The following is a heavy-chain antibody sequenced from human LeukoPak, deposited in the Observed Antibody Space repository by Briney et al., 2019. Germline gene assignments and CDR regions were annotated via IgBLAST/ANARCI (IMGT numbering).Heavy chain of an antibody. CDR1: VVTFSGSW. V-gene: IGHV3-74*03. CDR3: ARDRSYALDV. Sequence: GGSLRLSCAVSVVTFSGSWMHWVRQAPGKGLVWVSHINGDGSRATYADSVKGRFTVSRDNAKSTLYLQMNSLRDEDTAVYYCARDRSYALDVWGQGTTVTVSS. CDR2: INGDGSRA. J-gene: IGHJ6*02.